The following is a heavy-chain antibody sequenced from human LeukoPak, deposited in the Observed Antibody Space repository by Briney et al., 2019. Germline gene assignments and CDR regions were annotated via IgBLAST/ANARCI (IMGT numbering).Heavy chain of an antibody. D-gene: IGHD3-3*01. CDR2: IYYSGST. Sequence: SETLSLTCTVSGGSISSYYWSWLRQPPGKGLEWIGYIYYSGSTNYNPSLKSRVTISVDTSKNQFSLKLSSVTAADTAVYYCARDDFWSGYYMDYWGQGTLVTVSS. CDR1: GGSISSYY. CDR3: ARDDFWSGYYMDY. V-gene: IGHV4-59*12. J-gene: IGHJ4*02.